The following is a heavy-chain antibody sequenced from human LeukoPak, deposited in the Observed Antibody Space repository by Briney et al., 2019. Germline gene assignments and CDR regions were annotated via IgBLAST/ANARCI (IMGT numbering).Heavy chain of an antibody. CDR2: LNTNSGKT. CDR1: GYTFTNYD. D-gene: IGHD4-23*01. J-gene: IGHJ5*02. V-gene: IGHV1-8*03. CDR3: ARDYAGISGWFDP. Sequence: GTSVNLSCKSTGYTFTNYDLNWIRHPNGQGHEWMGWLNTNSGKTGYAQNFHGRVTITRNTSINTDYMEMSSLRSEDTAVYYWARDYAGISGWFDPWGQGTLVTVSS.